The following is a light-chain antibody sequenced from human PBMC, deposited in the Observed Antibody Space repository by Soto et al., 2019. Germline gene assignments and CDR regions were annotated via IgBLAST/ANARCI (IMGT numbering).Light chain of an antibody. CDR3: SSYRASSTTHYV. J-gene: IGLJ1*01. CDR1: SSDVGGYNY. V-gene: IGLV2-14*03. CDR2: DVS. Sequence: QSALTQPASLSGSPGQSITISCTGTSSDVGGYNYVSWYQQHPGKGPKLMIYDVSNRPSGVSNRLSGSKSGNTASLTISGLQAEEEADYYCSSYRASSTTHYVFGTGTKLTVL.